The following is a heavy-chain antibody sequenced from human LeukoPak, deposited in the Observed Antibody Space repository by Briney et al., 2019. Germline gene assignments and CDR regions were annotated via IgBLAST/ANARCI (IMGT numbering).Heavy chain of an antibody. Sequence: SGPTLGNPTQTLTLTCTFSGFSLSTSGVGVGWIRQPPGKVLQGLALFYWDDDKRYSPSLQSRLTITKDTSKNQVVLTMTNMDPVDTATYYCAHSTRRWDCSGGRCYYFDYWGQGTPVTVSS. CDR1: GFSLSTSGVG. CDR2: FYWDDDK. V-gene: IGHV2-5*02. D-gene: IGHD2-15*01. CDR3: AHSTRRWDCSGGRCYYFDY. J-gene: IGHJ4*02.